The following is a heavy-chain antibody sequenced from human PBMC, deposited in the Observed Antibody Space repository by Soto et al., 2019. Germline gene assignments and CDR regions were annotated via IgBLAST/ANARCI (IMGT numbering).Heavy chain of an antibody. D-gene: IGHD4-17*01. CDR2: ISTFNGNT. CDR1: ASTFTGYT. CDR3: ARGTVTSGRWFGP. Sequence: QVHLVQSGTEVTEPGASVKVSCKASASTFTGYTINWVRQAPGQGLEWMGWISTFNGNTNYAGNFEGRVTMTTNTSTTTAYMELTSPTFDYSAVYFCARGTVTSGRWFGPWGEGPLVGVSS. J-gene: IGHJ5*02. V-gene: IGHV1-18*04.